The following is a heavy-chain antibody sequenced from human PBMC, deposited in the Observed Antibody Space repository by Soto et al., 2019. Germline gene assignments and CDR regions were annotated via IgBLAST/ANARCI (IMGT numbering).Heavy chain of an antibody. V-gene: IGHV4-59*01. J-gene: IGHJ6*02. Sequence: PSETLSLTCSDSDGSIRSYYWSWIRQSPEKGLEWIGYFYHSGNSNYNPSLKSRVTISVDTSKNQLSLSLRSVTAADTAVYFCARISSVDPYGYVNGGLDVWGQGTTVTVS. D-gene: IGHD5-18*01. CDR1: DGSIRSYY. CDR3: ARISSVDPYGYVNGGLDV. CDR2: FYHSGNS.